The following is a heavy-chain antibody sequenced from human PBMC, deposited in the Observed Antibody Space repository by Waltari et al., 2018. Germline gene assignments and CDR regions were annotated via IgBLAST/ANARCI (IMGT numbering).Heavy chain of an antibody. V-gene: IGHV3-74*03. D-gene: IGHD2-15*01. CDR2: IKTDGSGA. CDR3: ANHRPGGLGMEV. J-gene: IGHJ6*02. CDR1: GFPFSNFF. Sequence: EGQLVESGGDLVQPGGSLRLSCAASGFPFSNFFMHWVRQPPGRGLEWVSRIKTDGSGATYADSVQGRFTISRDNVKNTLYLQMNSLRAEDTAIYYCANHRPGGLGMEVWGPGTTVTVSS.